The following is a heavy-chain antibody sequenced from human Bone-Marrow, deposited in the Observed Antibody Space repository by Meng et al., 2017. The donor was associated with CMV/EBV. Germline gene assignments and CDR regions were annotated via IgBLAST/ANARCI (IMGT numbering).Heavy chain of an antibody. CDR1: GFTFSSYG. V-gene: IGHV3-23*01. CDR3: AKVPYNWNGWFDP. Sequence: VSGFTFSSYGMAWVRQAPGKGLEWVSIISGSGGSTYYADSVKGRFTVSRDNSKNTLYLQMNSLRAEDTAIYYCAKVPYNWNGWFDPWGQGTLVTVSS. D-gene: IGHD1-20*01. CDR2: ISGSGGST. J-gene: IGHJ5*02.